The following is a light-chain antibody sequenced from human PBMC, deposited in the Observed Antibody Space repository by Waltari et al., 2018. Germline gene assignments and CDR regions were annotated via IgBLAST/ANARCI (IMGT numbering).Light chain of an antibody. J-gene: IGLJ2*01. V-gene: IGLV2-11*01. Sequence: QSALTQPRPVSGSPGQSLNLPCTGPRRDVGGYHYVSWYQQHPGKAPKLMIYEVSKRPSGVPNRFSGSKAGNTASLTISGLQAEDEADYYCCSYAGSYTSLFGGGTKLTVL. CDR1: RRDVGGYHY. CDR2: EVS. CDR3: CSYAGSYTSL.